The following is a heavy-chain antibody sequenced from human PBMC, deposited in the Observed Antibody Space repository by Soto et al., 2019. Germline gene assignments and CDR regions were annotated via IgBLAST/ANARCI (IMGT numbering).Heavy chain of an antibody. V-gene: IGHV4-4*07. Sequence: KPSETLSLTCSVSGGSVSNYYWSWFRQPAGKGLEWIGRIYTGGSTNYNPSLKSRVTLSVDTSKNQFSLRLTSVTAADTAVYYCARANVGPPGGGSWTMPFDFWGQGTLVTVS. CDR2: IYTGGST. J-gene: IGHJ4*02. D-gene: IGHD2-15*01. CDR3: ARANVGPPGGGSWTMPFDF. CDR1: GGSVSNYY.